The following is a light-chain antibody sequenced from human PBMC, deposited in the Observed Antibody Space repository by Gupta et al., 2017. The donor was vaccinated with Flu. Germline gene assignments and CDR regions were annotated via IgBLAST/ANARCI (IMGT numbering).Light chain of an antibody. CDR1: DSNIGKNF. CDR2: RTD. CDR3: VSWDDTRNGQV. V-gene: IGLV1-47*01. J-gene: IGLJ3*02. Sequence: SVLTQPPSASATPGQRLTISCSGADSNIGKNFVFWYKHLPGMAPQLLVYRTDQRPSGVPDRFSGSKSGSSASLIISGLRADDVADYHCVSWDDTRNGQVFGGGTKLTVL.